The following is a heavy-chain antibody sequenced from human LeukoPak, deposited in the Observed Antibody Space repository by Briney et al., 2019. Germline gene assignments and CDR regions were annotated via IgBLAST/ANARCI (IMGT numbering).Heavy chain of an antibody. CDR2: INPNSGYT. Sequence: ASVKVSCKASGYTFSDYYLHWVRQAPGQGLEYMGWINPNSGYTKYSQSFQGRVTMTRDTSISTAYMELSRLISDDTAVYYCARGDTMVRGLTSDYWSQGTLVTVSS. V-gene: IGHV1-2*02. D-gene: IGHD3-10*01. J-gene: IGHJ4*02. CDR3: ARGDTMVRGLTSDY. CDR1: GYTFSDYY.